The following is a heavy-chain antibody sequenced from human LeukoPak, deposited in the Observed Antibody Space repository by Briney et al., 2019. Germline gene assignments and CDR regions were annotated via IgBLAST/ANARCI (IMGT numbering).Heavy chain of an antibody. J-gene: IGHJ5*02. CDR1: GGSISSYY. CDR2: LYTSGST. Sequence: SETLSLTCTVSGGSISSYYWSWIRQPAGKGLEWIGRLYTSGSTNYNPSLKSRVTISVDTSKNQFSLKLSSVTAADTAVYYCARTLYDYVWGSNWFDPWGQGTLVTVSS. D-gene: IGHD3-16*01. CDR3: ARTLYDYVWGSNWFDP. V-gene: IGHV4-4*07.